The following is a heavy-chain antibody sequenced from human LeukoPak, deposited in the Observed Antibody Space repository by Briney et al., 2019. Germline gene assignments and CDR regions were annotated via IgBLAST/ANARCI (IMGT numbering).Heavy chain of an antibody. CDR1: GFTFSSYA. D-gene: IGHD3-22*01. CDR3: ARAGDDSSEP. J-gene: IGHJ4*02. V-gene: IGHV3-23*01. CDR2: ISDSGDRT. Sequence: GGSLRLSCAASGFTFSSYAMSWVRQAPGKGLEWVSSISDSGDRTNYADSVKGRFTISRDNSKNSLYLQMNSLRAEDTAVYYCARAGDDSSEPWGQGTLVTGSS.